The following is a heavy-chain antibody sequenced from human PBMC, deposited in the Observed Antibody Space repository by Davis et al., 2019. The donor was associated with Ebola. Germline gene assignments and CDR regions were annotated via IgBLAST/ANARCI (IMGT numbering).Heavy chain of an antibody. V-gene: IGHV1-18*01. D-gene: IGHD3-9*01. CDR2: ISAYNGNT. Sequence: ASVKVSCKASGYTFTTYGISWVRQVPGQGLEWMGWISAYNGNTNSAQKVQDRITMTTDTSTSTAYMELRSLRSDDTAAYYCARERINYDILTGYYNRYFDLWGRGTLVTVSS. J-gene: IGHJ2*01. CDR3: ARERINYDILTGYYNRYFDL. CDR1: GYTFTTYG.